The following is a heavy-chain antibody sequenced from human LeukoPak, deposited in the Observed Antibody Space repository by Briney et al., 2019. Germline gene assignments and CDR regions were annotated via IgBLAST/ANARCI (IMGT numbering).Heavy chain of an antibody. D-gene: IGHD2-2*02. J-gene: IGHJ5*02. CDR3: ARVDCSSTSCYIGGYSWFDP. Sequence: SVNVSCKASGGTFSSYAISWVRQAAGQGREWMGGILPIFGIANYAQKFQGRVTITTDESTSTAYMELSSLRSEDTAVYYCARVDCSSTSCYIGGYSWFDPWGQGTLVTVSS. CDR2: ILPIFGIA. V-gene: IGHV1-69*05. CDR1: GGTFSSYA.